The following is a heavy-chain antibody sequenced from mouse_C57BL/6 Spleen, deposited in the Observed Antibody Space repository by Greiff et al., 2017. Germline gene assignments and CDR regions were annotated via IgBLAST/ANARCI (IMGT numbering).Heavy chain of an antibody. V-gene: IGHV1-64*01. D-gene: IGHD1-1*01. CDR2: IHPNSGST. J-gene: IGHJ2*01. Sequence: QVQLKQPGAELVKPGASVKLSCKASGYTFTSYWMHWVKQRPGQGLEWIGMIHPNSGSTNYNEKFKSKATLTVDKSSSTAYMQLSSLTSEDSAVYYCARGGSNYLYYFDYWGQGTTLTVSS. CDR3: ARGGSNYLYYFDY. CDR1: GYTFTSYW.